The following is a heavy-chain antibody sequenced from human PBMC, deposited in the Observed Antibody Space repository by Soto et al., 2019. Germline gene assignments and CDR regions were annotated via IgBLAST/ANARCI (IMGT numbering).Heavy chain of an antibody. CDR3: ATWTALGGY. V-gene: IGHV1-8*01. CDR1: GYSFTSYE. D-gene: IGHD7-27*01. CDR2: MNPDRGNT. J-gene: IGHJ4*02. Sequence: QVQLVQSGAEVKKPGASVKVSCKASGYSFTSYEMNWVRQATGQGLEWLGWMNPDRGNTGYGEKFQGRITMTRNTAIRTAYMELSSLRYVATAVYYCATWTALGGYCGQGTLVTVSS.